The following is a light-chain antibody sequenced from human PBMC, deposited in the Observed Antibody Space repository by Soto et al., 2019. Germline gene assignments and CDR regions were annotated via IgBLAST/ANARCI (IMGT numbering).Light chain of an antibody. Sequence: EIVLTQTPLLSPVTLGQPASISCRSSRSLVASDGNAYLTWPHQRPGQPPRPLIYKVSQRLSGVPDRFSGSGAGTDFTLHISRVEAEDVGTYFCMQATQLRTFGQGTRLEIK. CDR3: MQATQLRT. CDR1: RSLVASDGNAY. V-gene: IGKV2-24*01. J-gene: IGKJ5*01. CDR2: KVS.